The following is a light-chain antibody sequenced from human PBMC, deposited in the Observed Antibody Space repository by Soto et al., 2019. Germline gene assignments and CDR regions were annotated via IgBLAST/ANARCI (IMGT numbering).Light chain of an antibody. CDR2: RNN. CDR3: AAWDDRLSGLV. CDR1: SSNIGSNT. V-gene: IGLV1-47*01. Sequence: QSVLTQPPSASGTPGQRVTISCSGSSSNIGSNTVNWYHQLPGTAPKLVIYRNNQRPSGVPDRIAGSKSGTSASLAISGLRSEDEADYYCAAWDDRLSGLVFGRGTKLTVL. J-gene: IGLJ2*01.